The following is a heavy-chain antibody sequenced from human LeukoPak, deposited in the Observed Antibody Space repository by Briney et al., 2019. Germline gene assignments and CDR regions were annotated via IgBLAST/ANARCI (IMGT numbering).Heavy chain of an antibody. CDR1: GFTFSNAW. V-gene: IGHV3-15*01. J-gene: IGHJ4*02. CDR2: IKSKTDGGTT. D-gene: IGHD3-3*01. Sequence: GGSLRLSCAASGFTFSNAWMSWVRQAPGKGLEWVGRIKSKTDGGTTDYAAPVKGRFTISRDDSKNTLYLQMNSLKTEDTAVYYCTTDLGVGVYDFWSGYYRPATKNDYWGQGTLVTVSS. CDR3: TTDLGVGVYDFWSGYYRPATKNDY.